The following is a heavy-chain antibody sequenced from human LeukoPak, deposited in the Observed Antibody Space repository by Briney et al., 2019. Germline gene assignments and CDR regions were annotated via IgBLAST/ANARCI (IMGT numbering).Heavy chain of an antibody. CDR1: GFTFDDYG. CDR3: ARGYCSGGSCFLFDY. CDR2: INWNGGST. Sequence: PGGSLRLSCAASGFTFDDYGMTWVRQAPGKGLEWVSGINWNGGSTGYADSVKGRFSIFRDTAKNSLYLQMNSLRAEDTALYYCARGYCSGGSCFLFDYWGQGTLVTVSS. V-gene: IGHV3-20*04. D-gene: IGHD2-15*01. J-gene: IGHJ4*02.